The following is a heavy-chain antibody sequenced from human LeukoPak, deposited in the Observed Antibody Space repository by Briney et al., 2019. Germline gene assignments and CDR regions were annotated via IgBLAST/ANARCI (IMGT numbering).Heavy chain of an antibody. CDR3: ARQNTPHGNFDY. D-gene: IGHD1-26*01. Sequence: GGSLRLSCAASGFTFSDYYMSWIRQAPGKGLEWVSYISSSGSTIYYADSVKGRFTISRENAKNSLYLLMSSLRAEDTAVYYCARQNTPHGNFDYWGQGTLVTVSS. CDR2: ISSSGSTI. V-gene: IGHV3-11*01. J-gene: IGHJ4*02. CDR1: GFTFSDYY.